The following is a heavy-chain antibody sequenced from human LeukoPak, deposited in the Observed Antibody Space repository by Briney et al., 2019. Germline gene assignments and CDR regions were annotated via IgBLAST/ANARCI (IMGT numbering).Heavy chain of an antibody. V-gene: IGHV4-61*02. CDR2: IYTSGST. D-gene: IGHD5-24*01. J-gene: IGHJ4*02. CDR3: ARGGRLDGYAIYYFDY. Sequence: TSQTLSLTCTVSGGSISSGSYYWSWIRQPAGKGLEWIGRIYTSGSTNYNPSLKSRVSISVDTSKNQFSLKLSSVTAADTAVYYCARGGRLDGYAIYYFDYWGQGTLVTVSS. CDR1: GGSISSGSYY.